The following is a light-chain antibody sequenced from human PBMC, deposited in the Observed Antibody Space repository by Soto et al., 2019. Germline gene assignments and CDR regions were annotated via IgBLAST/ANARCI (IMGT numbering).Light chain of an antibody. J-gene: IGKJ2*01. CDR1: QSISSW. CDR2: KAS. CDR3: QQYSSYPYT. Sequence: DIQMTQSPSTLSASVGDRVTITCRASQSISSWLAWYQQQPGTAPKLLIYKASSLQSGVPSRFSGSGSGTEVTLTISSLQPDDFATEYCQQYSSYPYTFGQGTKLEIK. V-gene: IGKV1-5*03.